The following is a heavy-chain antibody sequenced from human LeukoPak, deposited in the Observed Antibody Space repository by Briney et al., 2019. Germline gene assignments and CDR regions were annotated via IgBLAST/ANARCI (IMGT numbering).Heavy chain of an antibody. Sequence: GASVTVSCTCSGYTFTCYGISWVRPAPGQGLEWVGWISAYNGNTNYAQKLQGRVTMTTDTTTSTAYMHLRSLRSDDTAIYYCAIDSPDGSGTYYNDSPDYWGQGTLVTVSS. V-gene: IGHV1-18*01. CDR2: ISAYNGNT. CDR1: GYTFTCYG. J-gene: IGHJ4*02. D-gene: IGHD3-10*01. CDR3: AIDSPDGSGTYYNDSPDY.